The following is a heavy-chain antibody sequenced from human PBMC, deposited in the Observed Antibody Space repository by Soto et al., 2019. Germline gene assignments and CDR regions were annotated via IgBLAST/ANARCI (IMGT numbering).Heavy chain of an antibody. CDR1: GGTFSSYA. J-gene: IGHJ6*02. V-gene: IGHV1-69*01. D-gene: IGHD2-2*01. CDR3: ARSRLSSTRLETYYYYHSGVDV. CDR2: IIPISGTA. Sequence: QVQLVQSGAEVKKPGSSVKVSCKASGGTFSSYAISWVRQAPGQGLEWMGGIIPISGTANYAQKFQGRVMISAEHSTSTFYMELSSLRSADTAVYSSARSRLSSTRLETYYYYHSGVDVWCQGTTVSVSS.